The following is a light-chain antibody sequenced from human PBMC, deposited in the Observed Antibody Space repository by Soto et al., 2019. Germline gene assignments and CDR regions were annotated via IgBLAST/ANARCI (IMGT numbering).Light chain of an antibody. J-gene: IGKJ1*01. CDR2: AAS. V-gene: IGKV3-15*01. Sequence: DIVMTQSPATLSVSPGEGATLSCRASQSVRSNLAWYQQKPGRAPRLLIYAASTRATGIPARFSGSGSGTEFTLTISSLQSEDFAVYYRQQYNRRWTFGLGTKVDIK. CDR1: QSVRSN. CDR3: QQYNRRWT.